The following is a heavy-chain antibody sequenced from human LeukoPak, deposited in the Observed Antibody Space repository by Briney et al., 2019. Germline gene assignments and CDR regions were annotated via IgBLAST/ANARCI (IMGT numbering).Heavy chain of an antibody. V-gene: IGHV3-48*01. Sequence: PGGSLRLSCAASGFIFSDYGMNWVRQVPGKGLEGVSFISSRSSSTFYADSVKGRFTISRDSAKNSLDLQMTSLRAEDTAVYYCARGGDCTATTCYALSAFDYWGQGTLVTVSS. J-gene: IGHJ4*02. CDR3: ARGGDCTATTCYALSAFDY. D-gene: IGHD2-2*01. CDR1: GFIFSDYG. CDR2: ISSRSSST.